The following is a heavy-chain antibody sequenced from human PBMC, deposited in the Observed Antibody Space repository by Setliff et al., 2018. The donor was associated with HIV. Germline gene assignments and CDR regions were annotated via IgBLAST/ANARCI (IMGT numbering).Heavy chain of an antibody. CDR3: ARDYYESSGYYGWRFDP. Sequence: SETLSLTCTVSGDSFSNYYWSWIRQPPGKGLEWIGYIYTSGDVNYNPSLKSRVTISMDMSKKQFSLKLASVTTADTAVYYCARDYYESSGYYGWRFDPWGQGTLVTVSS. J-gene: IGHJ5*02. D-gene: IGHD3-22*01. CDR2: IYTSGDV. CDR1: GDSFSNYY. V-gene: IGHV4-4*09.